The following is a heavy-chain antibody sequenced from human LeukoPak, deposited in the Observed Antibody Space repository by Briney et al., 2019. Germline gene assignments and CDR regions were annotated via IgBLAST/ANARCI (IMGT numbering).Heavy chain of an antibody. CDR1: DYSISSGYF. CDR2: IFHTGSS. D-gene: IGHD3-3*01. CDR3: ARDLGLTISDNWFDP. V-gene: IGHV4-38-2*02. J-gene: IGHJ5*02. Sequence: SGTLSLTCTVSDYSISSGYFWTWIRQPPGKGLEWIGSIFHTGSSYYNPSLKSPVAISVDTSKNQFSLELSSVTAAGTAVYYCARDLGLTISDNWFDPWGQGTLVTVSS.